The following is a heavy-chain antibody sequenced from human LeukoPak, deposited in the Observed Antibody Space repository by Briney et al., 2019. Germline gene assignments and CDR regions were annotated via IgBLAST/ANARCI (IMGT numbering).Heavy chain of an antibody. Sequence: GSLRLSCAASGFTFSSYAMHWVRQAPGKGLEYVSAISSNGGSTYYANSVKGRFTISRDNSKNTLYLQMGSLRAEDMAVCYCARVREAAALDYWGQGTLVTVSS. CDR3: ARVREAAALDY. CDR1: GFTFSSYA. D-gene: IGHD6-13*01. V-gene: IGHV3-64*01. CDR2: ISSNGGST. J-gene: IGHJ4*02.